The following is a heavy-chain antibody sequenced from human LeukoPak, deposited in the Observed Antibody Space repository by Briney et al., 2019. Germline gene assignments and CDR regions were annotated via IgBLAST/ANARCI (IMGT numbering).Heavy chain of an antibody. D-gene: IGHD5-18*01. V-gene: IGHV3-30*18. CDR1: GFTFSSYG. J-gene: IGHJ4*02. CDR2: ISYDGSNK. Sequence: AGGSLRLSCAASGFTFSSYGMHWVRQAPGKGLEWVAVISYDGSNKYYADSVKGRFTISRDNSKNTLYLQMNSLRAEDTAVYYCANRDSYPSDYWGQGTLVTVSS. CDR3: ANRDSYPSDY.